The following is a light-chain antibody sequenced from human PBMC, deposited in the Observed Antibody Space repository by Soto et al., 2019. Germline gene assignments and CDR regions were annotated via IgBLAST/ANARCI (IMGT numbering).Light chain of an antibody. CDR2: GAS. CDR1: QSVSNNY. CDR3: QQYNSYSPLT. V-gene: IGKV3-20*01. Sequence: EIVLTQSPGTLSLSPGERATLSCRASQSVSNNYLALYQQKPGQAPRLLIYGASNRATGIPSRFSGSGSGTEFTLTINFLQPDDFATYYCQQYNSYSPLTFGGGTKVDI. J-gene: IGKJ4*01.